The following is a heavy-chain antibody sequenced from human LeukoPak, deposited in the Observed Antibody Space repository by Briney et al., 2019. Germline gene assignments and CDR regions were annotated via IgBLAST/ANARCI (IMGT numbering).Heavy chain of an antibody. J-gene: IGHJ3*02. Sequence: ASVKVSCKASGYTFTSYGISWVRRAPGQGLEWMGWISAYNGNKNYAQKLQGRVTMTTDTSTSTAYKELRSLRSDDTAVYYCARAAQGSWDAFDIWGQGTMVTVSS. CDR1: GYTFTSYG. D-gene: IGHD1-26*01. CDR3: ARAAQGSWDAFDI. CDR2: ISAYNGNK. V-gene: IGHV1-18*01.